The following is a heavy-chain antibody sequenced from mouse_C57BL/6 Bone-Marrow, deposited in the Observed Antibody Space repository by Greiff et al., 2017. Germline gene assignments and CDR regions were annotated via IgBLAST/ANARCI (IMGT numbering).Heavy chain of an antibody. J-gene: IGHJ1*03. V-gene: IGHV1-55*01. Sequence: VQLQQPGAELVKPGASVKMSCKASGYTFTSYWITWVKQRPGQGLEWIGDIYPGSGSTNYNEKFKSKATLTVDTSSRTAYMQLSSLTSEDSAVYYCARVGYYYGSTWYFDVWGTGTTVTVSS. D-gene: IGHD1-1*01. CDR1: GYTFTSYW. CDR2: IYPGSGST. CDR3: ARVGYYYGSTWYFDV.